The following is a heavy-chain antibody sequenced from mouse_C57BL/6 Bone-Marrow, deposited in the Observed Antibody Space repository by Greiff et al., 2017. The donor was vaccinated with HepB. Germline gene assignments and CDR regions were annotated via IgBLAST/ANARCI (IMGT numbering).Heavy chain of an antibody. CDR2: IYPGDGDT. CDR1: GYAFSSYW. V-gene: IGHV1-80*01. Sequence: VQLVESGAELVKPGASVKISCKASGYAFSSYWMNWVKQRPGKGLEWIGQIYPGDGDTNYNGKFKGKATLTADKSSSTAYMQLSSLTSEDSAVYFCTHERAMDYWGQGTSVTVSS. CDR3: THERAMDY. J-gene: IGHJ4*01.